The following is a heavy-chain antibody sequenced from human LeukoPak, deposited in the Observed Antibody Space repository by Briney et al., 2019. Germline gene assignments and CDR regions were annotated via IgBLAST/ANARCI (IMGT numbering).Heavy chain of an antibody. V-gene: IGHV3-64D*06. Sequence: PGGCLRLSCSASGFTFSSYAMHWVRQAPGKGLQYVSAISSEGRSTYYADSVKGRFTISRDNSKNTLYLQMSSLRAEDTAVYYCSKDAAVLTSGIAASIHEYWGQGTLVTVPS. CDR3: SKDAAVLTSGIAASIHEY. CDR2: ISSEGRST. CDR1: GFTFSSYA. J-gene: IGHJ4*02. D-gene: IGHD6-25*01.